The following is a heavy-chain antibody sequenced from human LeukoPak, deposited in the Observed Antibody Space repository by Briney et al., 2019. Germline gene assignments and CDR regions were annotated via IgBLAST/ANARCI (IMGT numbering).Heavy chain of an antibody. CDR3: ARAYRHTYNGSVPFDY. CDR1: EDSFSSYA. Sequence: ASVKVSCKASEDSFSSYAIVWVRQAPGQGLEWMGWISAYNGNTNYAQKLQGRVTMTTDTSTSTAYMELRSLRSDDTAVYYCARAYRHTYNGSVPFDYWGQGTLVTVSS. D-gene: IGHD3-10*01. V-gene: IGHV1-18*01. J-gene: IGHJ4*02. CDR2: ISAYNGNT.